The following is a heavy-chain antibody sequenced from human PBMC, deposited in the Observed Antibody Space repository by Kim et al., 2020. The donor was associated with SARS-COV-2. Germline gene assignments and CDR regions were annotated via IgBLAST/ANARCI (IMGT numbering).Heavy chain of an antibody. V-gene: IGHV1-69*01. CDR3: ARGPVIAVAGHFDY. J-gene: IGHJ4*02. D-gene: IGHD6-19*01. Sequence: QKFQGIGTITADESTSTAYMELSSLRSEDTAVYYCARGPVIAVAGHFDYWGQGTLVTVSS.